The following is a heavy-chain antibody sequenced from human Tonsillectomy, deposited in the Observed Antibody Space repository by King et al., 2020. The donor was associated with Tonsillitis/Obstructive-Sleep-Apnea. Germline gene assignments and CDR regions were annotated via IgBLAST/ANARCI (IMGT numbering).Heavy chain of an antibody. CDR2: IIPIFGTA. J-gene: IGHJ4*02. V-gene: IGHV1-69*01. CDR1: GGTFSSYA. CDR3: ARVRVFGVVIIPPFDY. D-gene: IGHD3-3*01. Sequence: VQLVESGAEVKKPGSSVKVSCKASGGTFSSYAISWVRQAPGQGLEWMGGIIPIFGTANSEQKFQGRGTITADESTSTAYMELSSLRSEDTAVYYCARVRVFGVVIIPPFDYWGQGTLVTVSS.